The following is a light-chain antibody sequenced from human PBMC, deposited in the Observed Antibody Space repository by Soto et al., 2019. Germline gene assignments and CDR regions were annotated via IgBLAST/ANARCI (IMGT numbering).Light chain of an antibody. V-gene: IGKV3-20*01. CDR1: QSVSNNY. CDR2: GAS. CDR3: QQYGTSPFT. J-gene: IGKJ3*01. Sequence: EIVLTQSPGTLSLSPGERATLSCRASQSVSNNYLAWYQQKPGQAPRLLISGASNRATGIPDRFSGSGSGTDVTLAISRLEPEDFAVYYWQQYGTSPFTFGPGTKVDL.